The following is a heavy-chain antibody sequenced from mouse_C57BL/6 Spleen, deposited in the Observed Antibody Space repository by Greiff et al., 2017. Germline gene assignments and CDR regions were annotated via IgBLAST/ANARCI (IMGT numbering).Heavy chain of an antibody. CDR2: IDPNSGGT. D-gene: IGHD1-1*01. CDR1: GYTFTSYW. Sequence: QVQLQQPGAELVKPGASVKLSCKASGYTFTSYWMHWVKQRPGRGLEWIGRIDPNSGGTTYNEKFKSKATLTVDKPASPAYMQLSSLTSEDSAVYYCARGDYYGSSRYFDVWGTGTTVTVSS. V-gene: IGHV1-72*01. J-gene: IGHJ1*03. CDR3: ARGDYYGSSRYFDV.